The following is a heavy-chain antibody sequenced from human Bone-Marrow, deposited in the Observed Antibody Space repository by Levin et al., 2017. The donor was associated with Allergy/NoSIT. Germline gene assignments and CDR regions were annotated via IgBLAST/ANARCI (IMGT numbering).Heavy chain of an antibody. D-gene: IGHD3-9*01. CDR2: IYTSGST. J-gene: IGHJ3*02. V-gene: IGHV4-4*07. CDR3: ARDQGLDILTGYYLYQNLDAFDI. Sequence: SQTLSLTCTVSGGSISSYYWSWIRQPAGKGLEWIGRIYTSGSTNYNPSLKSRVTMSVDTSKNQFSLKLSSVTAADTAVYYCARDQGLDILTGYYLYQNLDAFDIWGQGTMVTVSS. CDR1: GGSISSYY.